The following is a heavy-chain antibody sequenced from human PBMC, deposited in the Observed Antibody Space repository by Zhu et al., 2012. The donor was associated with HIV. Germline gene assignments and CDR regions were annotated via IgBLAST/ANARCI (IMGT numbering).Heavy chain of an antibody. CDR3: ARRIPGMGATSFDL. J-gene: IGHJ4*02. V-gene: IGHV4-39*01. CDR2: IYYGGST. D-gene: IGHD1-26*01. CDR1: GASISSSSYY. Sequence: QVQLQESGPGLVRPSETLSLTCIVSGASISSSSYYWGWIRQPPGKGLEWIGTIYYGGSTYYNPSLKSRVTLSLDTSKNQFSLKVRSVAAADTAIYYCARRIPGMGATSFDLWGQGALVTVSS.